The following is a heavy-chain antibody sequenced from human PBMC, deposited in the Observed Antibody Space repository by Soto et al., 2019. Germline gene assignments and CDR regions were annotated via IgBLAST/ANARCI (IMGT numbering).Heavy chain of an antibody. CDR3: VLGRTGTGGFDY. Sequence: QVHLVQSGAEVKKPGASLKVSCKASGHTFSGHHMHWVRQAPGHGLEWMTYIDLDTGNTASSQKFQGRVTTTRDTSFTTAYMYLSGLGSDDTALYYCVLGRTGTGGFDYWGQGTRVTVSS. CDR1: GHTFSGHH. CDR2: IDLDTGNT. J-gene: IGHJ4*02. V-gene: IGHV1-2*02. D-gene: IGHD7-27*01.